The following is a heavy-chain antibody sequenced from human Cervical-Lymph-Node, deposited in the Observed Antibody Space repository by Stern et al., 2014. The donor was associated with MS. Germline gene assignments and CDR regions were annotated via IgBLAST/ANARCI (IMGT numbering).Heavy chain of an antibody. D-gene: IGHD2-15*01. V-gene: IGHV1-18*01. J-gene: IGHJ3*02. Sequence: QLVQSGAEVKKPGASVKVSCKASGYTFTSYCISWVRQPHGQGLECMGWISAYNGNTNYAPKLQGRVTMTTVISTSTAYMELRSLRSDDTAVYYCARGLLGSENAFDIWGQGTMVTVSS. CDR2: ISAYNGNT. CDR1: GYTFTSYC. CDR3: ARGLLGSENAFDI.